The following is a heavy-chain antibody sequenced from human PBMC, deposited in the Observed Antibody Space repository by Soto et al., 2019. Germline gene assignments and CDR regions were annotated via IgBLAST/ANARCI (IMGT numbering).Heavy chain of an antibody. Sequence: QVQVRESGPGLVKPAETLSLTCTVSGAPITINYWSWIRQAPGKGLEWIGYIYYSGSTTYNPSLKSRVTMSADTSKDQFSLKLNSVTAADTAVYYCARDAGCPYDHWGPGILVTASS. V-gene: IGHV4-59*01. CDR2: IYYSGST. CDR3: ARDAGCPYDH. J-gene: IGHJ4*01. CDR1: GAPITINY.